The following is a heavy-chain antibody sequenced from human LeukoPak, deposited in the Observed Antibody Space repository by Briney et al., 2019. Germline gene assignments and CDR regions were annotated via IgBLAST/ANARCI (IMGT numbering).Heavy chain of an antibody. J-gene: IGHJ4*02. Sequence: PGGSLRLSCAASGFTFSTYSMNWVRQAPGKGLEWVSYISSSSSTIYYADSVKGRFTISRDNSKNSLYLQMNSLRTEDTALYYCAKDGYGNYDYWGQGTLVTVSS. CDR3: AKDGYGNYDY. V-gene: IGHV3-48*04. D-gene: IGHD4-11*01. CDR1: GFTFSTYS. CDR2: ISSSSSTI.